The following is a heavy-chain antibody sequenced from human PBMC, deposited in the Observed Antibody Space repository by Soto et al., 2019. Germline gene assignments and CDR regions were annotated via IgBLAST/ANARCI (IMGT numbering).Heavy chain of an antibody. J-gene: IGHJ3*02. Sequence: PSETLSLTCSVSGGSISSYYWSWIRQPPGKGLEWIGYIYYSGSTNYNPSLKSRVTISVDTSKNQFSLKLSSVTAADTAVYYCTRTYDSPGPTSGGYPFDTSGKGTIITVSS. V-gene: IGHV4-59*01. CDR3: TRTYDSPGPTSGGYPFDT. D-gene: IGHD3-22*01. CDR2: IYYSGST. CDR1: GGSISSYY.